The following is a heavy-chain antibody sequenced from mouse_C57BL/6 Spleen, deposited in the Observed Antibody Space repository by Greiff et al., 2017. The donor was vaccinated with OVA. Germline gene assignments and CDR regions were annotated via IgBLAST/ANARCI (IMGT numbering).Heavy chain of an antibody. CDR3: ARIHYYGSSYGGYFDV. V-gene: IGHV1-19*01. Sequence: DVKLVESGPVLVKPGASVKMSCKASGYTFTDYYMNWVKQSHGKSLEWIGVINPYNGGTSYNQKFKGKATLTVDKSSSTAYMELNSLTSEDSAVYYCARIHYYGSSYGGYFDVWGTGTTVTVSS. D-gene: IGHD1-1*01. CDR1: GYTFTDYY. J-gene: IGHJ1*03. CDR2: INPYNGGT.